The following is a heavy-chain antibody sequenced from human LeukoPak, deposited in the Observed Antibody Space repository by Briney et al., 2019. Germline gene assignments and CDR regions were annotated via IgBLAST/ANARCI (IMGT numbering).Heavy chain of an antibody. V-gene: IGHV3-74*01. CDR2: INGDGSTT. Sequence: GGSLRLSCAASGFAFNKYWMHWVRQTPGKGLVWVSRINGDGSTTSYADSVKGGFTISRDNAKNTLYLQMSSLRAEDTAVYFCAKALDYYDTSGYYSDYWGQGTLVTVSS. D-gene: IGHD3-22*01. CDR3: AKALDYYDTSGYYSDY. CDR1: GFAFNKYW. J-gene: IGHJ4*02.